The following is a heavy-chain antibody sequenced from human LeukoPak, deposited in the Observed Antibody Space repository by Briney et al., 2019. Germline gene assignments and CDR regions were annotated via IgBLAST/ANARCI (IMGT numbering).Heavy chain of an antibody. J-gene: IGHJ6*03. CDR2: SNGDGRTT. CDR1: GFTFSSYW. CDR3: ARGELEYYYYHMDV. V-gene: IGHV3-74*01. D-gene: IGHD1-1*01. Sequence: GGSLGLSCAASGFTFSSYWMHWVRQAPGKGLVWVSRSNGDGRTTSYADSVKGRFTISRDNAKNTLYLQMNSLRAEDTAVYYCARGELEYYYYHMDVWGKGTTVTVSS.